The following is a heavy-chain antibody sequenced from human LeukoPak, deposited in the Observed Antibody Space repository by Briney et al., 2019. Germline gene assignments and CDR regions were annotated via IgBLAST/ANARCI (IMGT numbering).Heavy chain of an antibody. CDR1: GYTFTNYA. Sequence: WASVKLSCKASGYTFTNYAMNWVRQAPGQGLEWMGWINTGTGNPTYAQGFTGRFVFSLDTSVSTTYLQISSLKAEDTAVYFCARAFQSLGGLSLPDYWGQGTLLTVSS. CDR2: INTGTGNP. CDR3: ARAFQSLGGLSLPDY. V-gene: IGHV7-4-1*02. D-gene: IGHD3-16*02. J-gene: IGHJ4*02.